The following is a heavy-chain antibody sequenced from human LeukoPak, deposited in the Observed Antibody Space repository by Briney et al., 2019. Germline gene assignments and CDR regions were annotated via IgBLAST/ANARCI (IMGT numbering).Heavy chain of an antibody. CDR2: ISGSGGST. CDR3: AKDISDSGYEGFFDY. D-gene: IGHD5-12*01. CDR1: EFTFSISG. V-gene: IGHV3-23*01. Sequence: GGSLRLSCAASEFTFSISGMSWVRQAPGKGLEWVSGISGSGGSTYYADSVKGRFTISRDNSKNTLYLQMNSLRAEDTAVYYCAKDISDSGYEGFFDYWGQGTLVTVSS. J-gene: IGHJ4*02.